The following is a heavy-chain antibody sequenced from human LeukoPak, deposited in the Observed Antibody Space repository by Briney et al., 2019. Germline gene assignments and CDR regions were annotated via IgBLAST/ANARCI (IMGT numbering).Heavy chain of an antibody. CDR3: AKDYPLDY. V-gene: IGHV3-23*01. CDR1: GFTFSSYT. CDR2: ISGSGGST. J-gene: IGHJ4*02. Sequence: RAGGSLRLSCAASGFTFSSYTMHWVRQAPGKGLEWVSAISGSGGSTYYADSVKGRFTISRDNSKNTVYLQMNTLRAEDTAVYYCAKDYPLDYWGQGALVTVSS.